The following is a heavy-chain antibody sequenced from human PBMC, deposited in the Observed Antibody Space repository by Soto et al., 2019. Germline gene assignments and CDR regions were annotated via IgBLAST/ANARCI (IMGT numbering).Heavy chain of an antibody. J-gene: IGHJ4*02. CDR1: GDSISSGGYY. Sequence: SETLSLTCTVSGDSISSGGYYWSWIRQHPGKGLEWIGYIYDNGGAYYSPSLKGRVVISLDRSENQFSLRLSSVTAADTAVYYCARVKGGTTRRAFDSWRQGTLVTVSS. D-gene: IGHD1-7*01. CDR3: ARVKGGTTRRAFDS. CDR2: IYDNGGA. V-gene: IGHV4-31*03.